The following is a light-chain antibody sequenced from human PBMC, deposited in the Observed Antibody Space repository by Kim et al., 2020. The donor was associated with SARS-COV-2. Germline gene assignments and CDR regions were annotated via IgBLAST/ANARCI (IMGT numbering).Light chain of an antibody. V-gene: IGLV3-10*03. Sequence: SPGQTARITCSGDGLTKKYAYGYQQKQGQAPVLVMYEDSKRPSGIPVRVSGSSSGTMATVTISGGQVEDEDDYDCYSTDSSGNHRVFGGGTKLTVL. J-gene: IGLJ3*02. CDR2: EDS. CDR1: GLTKKY. CDR3: YSTDSSGNHRV.